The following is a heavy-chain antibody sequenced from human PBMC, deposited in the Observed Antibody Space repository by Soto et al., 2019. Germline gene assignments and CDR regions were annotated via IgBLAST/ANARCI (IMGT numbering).Heavy chain of an antibody. CDR1: GFTFSNYA. J-gene: IGHJ4*02. Sequence: EVQLVESGGGLVQPGGSLRLSCSASGFTFSNYAMHWVRRAPGKGLEYVSSISSNGGNTHYADSVKGRFTISRDSSKNTLHLQMSSLRAEDTALYYCVKGVYDILTAFDHWGQGTLVTVSS. V-gene: IGHV3-64D*08. CDR3: VKGVYDILTAFDH. D-gene: IGHD3-9*01. CDR2: ISSNGGNT.